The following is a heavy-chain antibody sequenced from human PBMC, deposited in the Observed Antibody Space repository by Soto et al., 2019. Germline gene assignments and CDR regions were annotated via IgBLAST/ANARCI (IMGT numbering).Heavy chain of an antibody. CDR1: GFTLSDYY. J-gene: IGHJ4*02. D-gene: IGHD1-1*01. CDR3: ARSGDNYNRLDY. CDR2: SSNSGTFS. V-gene: IGHV3-11*06. Sequence: QVLLVESGGGLVKPGGSLRLSCAASGFTLSDYYMNWMRQAPGKGPEWVSYSSNSGTFSRYADSVKGRFSISRDNTKNLLYLQMNSLRAEDTGVYYCARSGDNYNRLDYWGQGTPVTVSS.